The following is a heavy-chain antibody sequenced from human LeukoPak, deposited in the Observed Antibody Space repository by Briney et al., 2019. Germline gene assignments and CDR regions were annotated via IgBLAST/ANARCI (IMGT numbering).Heavy chain of an antibody. Sequence: SETLSLTCTVSGGSISSSSHFWGWIRQPPGKGLEWIGSIFYSGSTYYNPSLKSRVTISVDTSKDQFSLKLTSVTATDTAVYYCARAIEVGAMTPFDYWGQGTLVTVSS. CDR2: IFYSGST. CDR1: GGSISSSSHF. CDR3: ARAIEVGAMTPFDY. D-gene: IGHD1-26*01. J-gene: IGHJ4*02. V-gene: IGHV4-39*01.